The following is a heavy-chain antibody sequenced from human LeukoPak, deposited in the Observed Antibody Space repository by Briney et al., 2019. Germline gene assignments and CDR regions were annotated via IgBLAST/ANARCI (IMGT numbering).Heavy chain of an antibody. D-gene: IGHD2-2*01. CDR2: INWNGGST. Sequence: GGSLRLSCAASGFTFDDYGMSWVRQAPGKGLEWVSGINWNGGSTGYADSVKGRFTISRDNAKNSLYLQMNSLRAEDTALYYCARDATDCSSTSCYDLSFDYWGQGTLLTVSS. V-gene: IGHV3-20*04. J-gene: IGHJ4*02. CDR3: ARDATDCSSTSCYDLSFDY. CDR1: GFTFDDYG.